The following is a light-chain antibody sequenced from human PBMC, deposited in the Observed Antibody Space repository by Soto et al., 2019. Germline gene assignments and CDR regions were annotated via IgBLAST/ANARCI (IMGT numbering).Light chain of an antibody. V-gene: IGKV3-11*01. CDR3: QQRSI. J-gene: IGKJ5*01. Sequence: EIVLTQSPATLSLSPGERATLSCRASQSVSSYLAWYQQKPGQAPRLLIYDASNRATGIPARFSGSGSGTDFTLTISSLEPEDFAVYYCQQRSIFGQGPRLEIK. CDR1: QSVSSY. CDR2: DAS.